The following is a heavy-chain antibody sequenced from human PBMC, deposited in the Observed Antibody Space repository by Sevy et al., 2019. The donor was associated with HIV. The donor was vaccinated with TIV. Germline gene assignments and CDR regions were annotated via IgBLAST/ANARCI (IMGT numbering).Heavy chain of an antibody. D-gene: IGHD6-6*01. V-gene: IGHV3-9*01. Sequence: GGSLRLSCAASGFTFDDYAMHWVRQAPGKGLEWVSGISWNSGSIGYADSVKGRFTISRDNAKNSLYLQMNSLRAEDTALYYCAKDHEDSSIAARGVYYYYYMDVWGKGTTVTVSS. CDR2: ISWNSGSI. CDR3: AKDHEDSSIAARGVYYYYYMDV. J-gene: IGHJ6*03. CDR1: GFTFDDYA.